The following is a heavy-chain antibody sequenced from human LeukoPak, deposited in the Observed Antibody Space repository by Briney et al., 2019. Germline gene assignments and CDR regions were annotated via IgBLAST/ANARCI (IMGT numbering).Heavy chain of an antibody. V-gene: IGHV3-48*04. J-gene: IGHJ4*02. CDR3: ARRGVRGGGGY. D-gene: IGHD3-10*01. CDR2: ISTSYSPI. Sequence: GGSLRLSCAASGFTFSDYNMNWFRQAPGNGLEWLSFISTSYSPIYYADSVKGRFTISRDNAKNALYLQMNGLRAEDTAVYYCARRGVRGGGGYWGQGTLVTVSS. CDR1: GFTFSDYN.